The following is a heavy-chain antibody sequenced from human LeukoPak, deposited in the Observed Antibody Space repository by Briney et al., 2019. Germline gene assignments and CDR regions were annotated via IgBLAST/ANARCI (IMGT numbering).Heavy chain of an antibody. CDR3: AISHSSDYYYFYY. J-gene: IGHJ4*02. Sequence: ASVKVSCKASGYTFTNYYMHWVRQAPGQGLEWKGIINPNDSSTSYAQKFQGRVTMTRDTSTSTVYMELSSLRSEDTAVYYCAISHSSDYYYFYYWGQGTLVTVSS. D-gene: IGHD3-22*01. CDR1: GYTFTNYY. CDR2: INPNDSST. V-gene: IGHV1-46*01.